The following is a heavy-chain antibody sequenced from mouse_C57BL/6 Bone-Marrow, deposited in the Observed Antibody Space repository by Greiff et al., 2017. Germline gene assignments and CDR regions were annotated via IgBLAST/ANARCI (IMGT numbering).Heavy chain of an antibody. Sequence: EVQLVESGGGLVKPGGSLKLSCAASGFTFSDYGMHWVRQAPEKGLEWVAYISSGSSTIYYADKVKGRFTISRDNAKNTLFLQMTSLRSEDTAMYYCARSTEDYFDYWGQGTTLTVSS. CDR3: ARSTEDYFDY. CDR2: ISSGSSTI. CDR1: GFTFSDYG. J-gene: IGHJ2*01. V-gene: IGHV5-17*01. D-gene: IGHD5-1*01.